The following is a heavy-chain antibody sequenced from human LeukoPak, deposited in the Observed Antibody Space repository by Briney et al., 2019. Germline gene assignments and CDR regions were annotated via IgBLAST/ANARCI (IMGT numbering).Heavy chain of an antibody. CDR1: GFTFSSYG. J-gene: IGHJ4*02. Sequence: GGSLRLSCAASGFTFSSYGMHWVRQAPGKGLEWVAVISYDGSNKYYADSVKGRFTISRDNSKNTLYLQMNSLRAEDTAVYYCARDKDYYDSSGDFDYWGQGTLVTVSS. V-gene: IGHV3-30*03. CDR2: ISYDGSNK. CDR3: ARDKDYYDSSGDFDY. D-gene: IGHD3-22*01.